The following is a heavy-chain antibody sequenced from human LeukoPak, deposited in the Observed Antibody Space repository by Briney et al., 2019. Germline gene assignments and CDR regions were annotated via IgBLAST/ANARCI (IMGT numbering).Heavy chain of an antibody. Sequence: SQTLSLTCAISGDSVSSNSAAWNWFRQSPSRGLEWLGRTYYRSTWNNDYAVSVKSRITIKPDTSKNQFSLKLSSVTAADTAVYYCARDPWYYYGSGSYYPWGQGTLVTVSS. CDR3: ARDPWYYYGSGSYYP. V-gene: IGHV6-1*01. CDR2: TYYRSTWNN. D-gene: IGHD3-10*01. J-gene: IGHJ5*02. CDR1: GDSVSSNSAA.